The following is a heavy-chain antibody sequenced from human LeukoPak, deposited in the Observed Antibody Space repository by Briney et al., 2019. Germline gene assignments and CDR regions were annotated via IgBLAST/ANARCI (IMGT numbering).Heavy chain of an antibody. J-gene: IGHJ4*02. D-gene: IGHD5-18*01. CDR3: AKVWSDSNGWFHFDC. CDR1: GFTVSSNY. V-gene: IGHV3-53*01. Sequence: GGSLRLSCAASGFTVSSNYMSWVRQAPGKGLEWVSLISSVDSTNYADSVRGRFTISRDNFKNTLFLQMNSLTVEDTAIYYCAKVWSDSNGWFHFDCWGQGTLVTVSS. CDR2: ISSVDST.